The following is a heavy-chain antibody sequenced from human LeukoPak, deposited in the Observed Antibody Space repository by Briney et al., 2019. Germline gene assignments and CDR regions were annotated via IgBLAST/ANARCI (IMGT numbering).Heavy chain of an antibody. J-gene: IGHJ5*02. CDR1: GFTFSSYW. Sequence: GGXLXXSCAASGFTFSSYWMSWVRQAPGKGLEWVADIKQDGSEKYYVDSVKGRFTISRDNAKNSLYLQMNSLRAEDTAVYYCARDRITIFGVVIPNNWFDPWGQGTLVTVSS. V-gene: IGHV3-7*01. D-gene: IGHD3-3*01. CDR3: ARDRITIFGVVIPNNWFDP. CDR2: IKQDGSEK.